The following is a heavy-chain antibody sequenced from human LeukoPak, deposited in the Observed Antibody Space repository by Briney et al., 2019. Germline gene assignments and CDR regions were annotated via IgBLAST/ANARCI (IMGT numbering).Heavy chain of an antibody. D-gene: IGHD3-16*01. CDR3: ARDLSTRGSFDY. J-gene: IGHJ4*02. V-gene: IGHV4-34*01. CDR2: INHSGST. CDR1: GGSFSGYY. Sequence: PSETLSLTCAVYGGSFSGYYWSWIRQPPGKGLEWIGEINHSGSTNYNPSLKSRVTISVDTSKNQFSLKLSSVTAADTAVYYCARDLSTRGSFDYWGQGTLVTVSS.